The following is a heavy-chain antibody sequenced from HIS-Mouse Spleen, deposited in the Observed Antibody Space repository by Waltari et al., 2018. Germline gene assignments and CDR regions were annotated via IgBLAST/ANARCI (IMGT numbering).Heavy chain of an antibody. CDR3: ARDHRNNWAIRD. Sequence: QVQLVESGGGVVQPGRSLRLSCAASGVTFSSYAMHWCRQAPGKGLEWVAVISYDGSNKYYADSVKGRFTISRDNSKNTLYLQMNSLRAEDTAVYYCARDHRNNWAIRDWGQGTLVTVSS. V-gene: IGHV3-30-3*01. CDR1: GVTFSSYA. CDR2: ISYDGSNK. D-gene: IGHD1-20*01. J-gene: IGHJ4*02.